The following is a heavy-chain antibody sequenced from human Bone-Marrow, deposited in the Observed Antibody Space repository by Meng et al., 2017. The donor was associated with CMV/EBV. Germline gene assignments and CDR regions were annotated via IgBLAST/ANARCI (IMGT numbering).Heavy chain of an antibody. J-gene: IGHJ3*02. Sequence: SETLSLTCTVSGGSISSYYWSWIRQPPGNGLEWIGYIYYSGSTNYNPSLKSRVTISVDTSKNQFSLKLSSVAAADTAVYYCARDSTPVGYPDAFDIWGQGKMVTLSS. CDR3: ARDSTPVGYPDAFDI. D-gene: IGHD1-26*01. CDR1: GGSISSYY. CDR2: IYYSGST. V-gene: IGHV4-59*01.